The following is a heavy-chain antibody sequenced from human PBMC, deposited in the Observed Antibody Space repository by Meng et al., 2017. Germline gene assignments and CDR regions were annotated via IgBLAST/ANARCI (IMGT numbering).Heavy chain of an antibody. J-gene: IGHJ4*02. V-gene: IGHV4-39*07. CDR1: GGSISSSSYY. CDR2: IYYSGST. D-gene: IGHD6-19*01. Sequence: GSLRLSCTVSGGSISSSSYYWGWIRQPPGKGLEWIGSIYYSGSTYYNPSLKSRVTISVDTSKNQFSLKLSSVTAADTAVYYYARYRSGWLIDYWGQGTLVTVSS. CDR3: ARYRSGWLIDY.